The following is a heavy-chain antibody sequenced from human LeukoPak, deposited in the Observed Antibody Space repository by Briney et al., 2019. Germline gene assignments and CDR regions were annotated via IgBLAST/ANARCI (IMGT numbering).Heavy chain of an antibody. Sequence: SETLSLTCTVSGGSISSYYWSWIRQPPGKVLEWIGYIYYSGSTNYNPSLESRVTMSIDTSKNQISLRLSSVTAADTAVYYCARVPFIEYYYYYMDVWGKGTTVTVSS. D-gene: IGHD2-15*01. J-gene: IGHJ6*03. CDR1: GGSISSYY. CDR2: IYYSGST. V-gene: IGHV4-59*12. CDR3: ARVPFIEYYYYYMDV.